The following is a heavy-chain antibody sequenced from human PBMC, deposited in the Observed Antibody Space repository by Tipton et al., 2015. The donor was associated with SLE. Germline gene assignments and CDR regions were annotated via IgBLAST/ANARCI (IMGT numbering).Heavy chain of an antibody. CDR1: GGSMKSHY. CDR2: VYSSGST. CDR3: ARDYVKIVPPAYYPSCSILDV. J-gene: IGHJ6*02. V-gene: IGHV4-59*11. D-gene: IGHD2-21*01. Sequence: TLSLTCSVSGGSMKSHYWSWIRQPPGKGPEWVGYVYSSGSTSYNPVFESRVTISIDMSKNEFSLNLKSVTAADTAVYYCARDYVKIVPPAYYPSCSILDVWGQGTTVPVSS.